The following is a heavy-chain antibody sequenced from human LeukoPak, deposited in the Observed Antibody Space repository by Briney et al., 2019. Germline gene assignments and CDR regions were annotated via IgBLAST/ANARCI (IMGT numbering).Heavy chain of an antibody. D-gene: IGHD3-22*01. CDR2: ISSSSSYI. Sequence: GGSLRLSCAASGFTFSSYSMNWVRQAPGKGLEWDSSISSSSSYIYYADSVKGRFTISRDNAKNSLYLQMNSLRAEDTAVYYCARDPTYYYDSSGYYSLYYYYGMGVWGQGTTVTVSS. J-gene: IGHJ6*02. CDR1: GFTFSSYS. V-gene: IGHV3-21*01. CDR3: ARDPTYYYDSSGYYSLYYYYGMGV.